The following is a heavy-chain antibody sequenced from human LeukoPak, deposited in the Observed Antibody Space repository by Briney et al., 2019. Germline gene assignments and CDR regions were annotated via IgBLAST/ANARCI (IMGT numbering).Heavy chain of an antibody. J-gene: IGHJ6*02. CDR1: GFTFSDYY. Sequence: PGGSLRLSCAASGFTFSDYYMSWIRQAPGKGLEWVSYIRSSGSTIYYADSVKGRFTISRDNAKNSLYLQMNSLRAEDTAVYYCARDGSKYCSSTSCYSGYYHYAMDVWGQGTTVTVSS. CDR3: ARDGSKYCSSTSCYSGYYHYAMDV. V-gene: IGHV3-11*01. D-gene: IGHD2-2*01. CDR2: IRSSGSTI.